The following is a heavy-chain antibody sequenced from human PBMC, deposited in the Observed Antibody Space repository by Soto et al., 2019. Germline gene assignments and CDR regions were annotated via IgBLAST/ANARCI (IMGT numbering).Heavy chain of an antibody. CDR3: AKGGRNYYYYGMDV. J-gene: IGHJ6*02. CDR1: GFTFSSYG. D-gene: IGHD3-16*01. V-gene: IGHV3-30*18. CDR2: ISYDGSNK. Sequence: QVQLVESGGGVVQPGRSLRLSCAASGFTFSSYGMHWVRQAPGKGLEWVAVISYDGSNKYYADSVKGRFTISRDNSKNTLYLQMNSMRAEDTAVYYCAKGGRNYYYYGMDVWGQGTTVTVSS.